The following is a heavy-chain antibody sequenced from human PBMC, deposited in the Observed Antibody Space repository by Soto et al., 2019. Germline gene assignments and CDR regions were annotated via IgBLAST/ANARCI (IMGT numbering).Heavy chain of an antibody. CDR1: GGSISSGGYS. V-gene: IGHV4-30-2*01. D-gene: IGHD3-10*01. CDR3: ASMGYHYGSGSYPLDY. CDR2: IYHSGST. Sequence: SETLSLTCAVSGGSISSGGYSWSWIRQPPGKGLECIGYIYHSGSTYYNPSLKSRVTISLDTSKNQFSLNLRSVTAADTAVYYCASMGYHYGSGSYPLDYWGQGTLVTVSS. J-gene: IGHJ4*02.